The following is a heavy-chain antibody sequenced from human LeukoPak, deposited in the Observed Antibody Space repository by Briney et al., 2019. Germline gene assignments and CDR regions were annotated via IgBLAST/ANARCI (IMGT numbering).Heavy chain of an antibody. V-gene: IGHV1-2*04. J-gene: IGHJ4*02. CDR2: INHNSGGT. Sequence: ASVKVSCKASGYTFTGYYMHWVRQAPGQGLEWMGWINHNSGGTNYAQKFQGWVTMTRDTSISTAYMELSRLRSDDTAVYYCARFEEAAAGTYFDYWGQGTLVTVSS. CDR1: GYTFTGYY. D-gene: IGHD6-13*01. CDR3: ARFEEAAAGTYFDY.